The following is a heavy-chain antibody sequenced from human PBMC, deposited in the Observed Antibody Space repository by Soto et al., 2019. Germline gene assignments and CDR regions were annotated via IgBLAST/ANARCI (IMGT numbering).Heavy chain of an antibody. CDR2: XSXXGVNK. CDR3: VRETQIVMVVVPTPGSPGAFDM. J-gene: IGHJ3*02. CDR1: GFSFRNYN. D-gene: IGHD2-15*01. Sequence: QMQLVESGGXVVQPGRSLRLSCAASGFSFRNYNLHWVRQAPGXGLEWVAXXSXXGVNKHYAESVKGRLSISRDSSRDTLYLQMNSLRPEATAVYYCVRETQIVMVVVPTPGSPGAFDMWGQGTMVTVSS. V-gene: IGHV3-30-3*01.